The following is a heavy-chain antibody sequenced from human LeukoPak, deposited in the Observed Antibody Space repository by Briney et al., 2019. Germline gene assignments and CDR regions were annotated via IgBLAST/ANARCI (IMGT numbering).Heavy chain of an antibody. CDR3: AREPMVRDFNWFDP. CDR1: GYTFTCYY. D-gene: IGHD3-10*01. Sequence: ASVKVSCKASGYTFTCYYLHWVRQAPGQGLEWMGRINPNRGGTNYSQKFQVRVTMTTDTSISTAYMELNRLTSDDTAVYYCAREPMVRDFNWFDPWAREPWSPSPQ. J-gene: IGHJ5*02. CDR2: INPNRGGT. V-gene: IGHV1-2*06.